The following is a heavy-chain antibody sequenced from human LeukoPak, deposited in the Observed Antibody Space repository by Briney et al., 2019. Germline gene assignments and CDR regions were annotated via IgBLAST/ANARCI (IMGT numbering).Heavy chain of an antibody. V-gene: IGHV3-53*01. Sequence: GGSLRLSCAASGFTVSSNHMSWVRQAPGKGLEWVSVIYSGGSTYYADSVKGRFTISRDNSKNTLYLQMNSLRAEDTAVYYCARGGRITIFGVTFGGAFDIWGQGTMVTVSS. CDR3: ARGGRITIFGVTFGGAFDI. CDR1: GFTVSSNH. CDR2: IYSGGST. D-gene: IGHD3-3*01. J-gene: IGHJ3*02.